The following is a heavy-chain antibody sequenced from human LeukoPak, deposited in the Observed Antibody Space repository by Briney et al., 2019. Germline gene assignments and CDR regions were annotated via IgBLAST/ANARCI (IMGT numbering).Heavy chain of an antibody. J-gene: IGHJ5*02. CDR1: GGSFSGYY. CDR3: ARGNGYNSRRFDT. V-gene: IGHV4-34*01. Sequence: SETLSLTCAVYGGSFSGYYWSWIRQPPGKGLEWIGEIHHSGSTNYNPSLNSRVTISVDTSKNQFSLKLSSVTAADTAVYYCARGNGYNSRRFDTWGQGTLVTVSS. CDR2: IHHSGST. D-gene: IGHD5-24*01.